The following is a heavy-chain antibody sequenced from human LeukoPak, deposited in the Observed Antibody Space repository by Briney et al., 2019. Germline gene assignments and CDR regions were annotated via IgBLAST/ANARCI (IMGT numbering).Heavy chain of an antibody. CDR3: ARDLLSWGVGATYIMGMDV. D-gene: IGHD1-26*01. Sequence: EASVKVSCKASGYAFTSYYMHWVRQAPGQGLEWMGIINPSGGSTSYAQKFQGRVTMTRDTSTSTVYMELSSLRSEDTAVYYCARDLLSWGVGATYIMGMDVWGQGTTVTVSS. V-gene: IGHV1-46*01. CDR1: GYAFTSYY. CDR2: INPSGGST. J-gene: IGHJ6*02.